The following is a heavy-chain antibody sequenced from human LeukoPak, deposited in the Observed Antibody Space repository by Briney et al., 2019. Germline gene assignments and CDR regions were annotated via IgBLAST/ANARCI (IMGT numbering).Heavy chain of an antibody. CDR2: ISSSGSIT. CDR3: ARPGITAFDI. V-gene: IGHV3-11*04. D-gene: IGHD3-10*01. J-gene: IGHJ3*02. Sequence: GGSLRLSCAASGFTFSDYYMSWIRQAPGKGLEWVSYISSSGSITYYGDSVKGRITISRDNAKNSVSLYMNSLRAEDSAVYYCARPGITAFDIWGQGTMVTVSS. CDR1: GFTFSDYY.